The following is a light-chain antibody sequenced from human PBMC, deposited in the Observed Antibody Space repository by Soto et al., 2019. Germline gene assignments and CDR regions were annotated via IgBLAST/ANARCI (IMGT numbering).Light chain of an antibody. CDR1: SGHRSYI. V-gene: IGLV4-60*03. J-gene: IGLJ2*01. CDR3: ETWDSNIRV. Sequence: QPVLTQSSSASASLGSSVKLTCTLSSGHRSYIIAWHQQQPGKAPRYLMKLEGSGSYNKGSGVPDRFSGSSSGADRYLTMPNLQSEDEADYYCETWDSNIRVFGGGTKLTVL. CDR2: LEGSGSY.